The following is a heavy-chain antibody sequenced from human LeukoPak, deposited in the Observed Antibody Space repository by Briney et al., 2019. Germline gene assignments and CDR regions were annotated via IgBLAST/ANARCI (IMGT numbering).Heavy chain of an antibody. D-gene: IGHD3-22*01. V-gene: IGHV3-21*01. J-gene: IGHJ3*02. CDR2: ISSSSSYI. Sequence: GGSLRLSCAASGFTFSSYSMNWVRQAPGKGLEWVSSISSSSSYIYYADSVKGRFTISRDNAKNSLYLQMNSLRAGDTAVYYCARADLYSSSSGCARRAFDIWGQGTMGTVSS. CDR1: GFTFSSYS. CDR3: ARADLYSSSSGCARRAFDI.